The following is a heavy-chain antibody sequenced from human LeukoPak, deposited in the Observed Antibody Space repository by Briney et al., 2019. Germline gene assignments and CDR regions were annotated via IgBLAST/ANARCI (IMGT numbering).Heavy chain of an antibody. V-gene: IGHV3-11*01. J-gene: IGHJ4*02. CDR3: AREIVAGAFDY. D-gene: IGHD6-19*01. CDR1: GFTFSDYY. CDR2: ISSSGDIK. Sequence: GGSLRLSCAASGFTFSDYYMSWIRQAPGKGLEWVSDISSSGDIKSYADSVKGRFTISRDNAKTSLHLQVNSLRAEDTAVYYCAREIVAGAFDYWGQGTLVTVSS.